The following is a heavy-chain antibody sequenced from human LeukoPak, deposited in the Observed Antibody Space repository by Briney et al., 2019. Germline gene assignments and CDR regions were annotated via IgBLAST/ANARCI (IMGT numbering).Heavy chain of an antibody. V-gene: IGHV1-8*01. J-gene: IGHJ6*03. CDR2: MNPKSGNT. Sequence: ASVKVSCKASGYTFTSYDINWVRQATGQGLEWMGWMNPKSGNTGYAQKFQGRVTMTRNTSISTAYMELSSLRSEDTAVYYCARGRRQLGAGLYYYYYMDVWGKGTTVTVSS. CDR1: GYTFTSYD. D-gene: IGHD6-13*01. CDR3: ARGRRQLGAGLYYYYYMDV.